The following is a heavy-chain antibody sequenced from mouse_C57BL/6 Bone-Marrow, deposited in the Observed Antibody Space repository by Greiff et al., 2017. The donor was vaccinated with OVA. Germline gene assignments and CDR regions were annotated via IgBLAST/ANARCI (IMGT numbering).Heavy chain of an antibody. CDR1: GYTFTSYG. D-gene: IGHD2-3*01. Sequence: QVQLQQSGAELARPGASVKLSCKASGYTFTSYGISWVKQRTGQGLEWIGEIYPRSGNTYYNEKFKGKATLTADKSSSTAYMELRSLTSEDSAVYFCAREGRWLLRMVTPWFADWGQGTLVTVSA. CDR3: AREGRWLLRMVTPWFAD. CDR2: IYPRSGNT. V-gene: IGHV1-81*01. J-gene: IGHJ3*01.